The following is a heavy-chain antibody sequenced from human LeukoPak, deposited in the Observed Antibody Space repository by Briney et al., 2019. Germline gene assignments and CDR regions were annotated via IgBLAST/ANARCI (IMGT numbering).Heavy chain of an antibody. CDR1: GYTFTSYG. CDR3: ARHYDSSGYYSEYVDY. D-gene: IGHD3-22*01. V-gene: IGHV1-18*01. CDR2: ISAYNGNT. J-gene: IGHJ4*02. Sequence: ASVKVSCKASGYTFTSYGISWVRQAAGQGLEWTGWISAYNGNTNYAQKLQGRVTMTTGTSTSTAYMELRSLRSDDTAVYYCARHYDSSGYYSEYVDYWGQGTLVTVSS.